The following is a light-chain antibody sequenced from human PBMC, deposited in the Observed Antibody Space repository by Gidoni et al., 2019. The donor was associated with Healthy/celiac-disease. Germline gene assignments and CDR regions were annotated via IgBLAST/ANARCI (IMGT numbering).Light chain of an antibody. CDR3: SSYTSSSTPLYV. Sequence: QSPLTQPASVSGSPGQSIPISCTGTSSDVGGYHSVSWYQQHPGKAPKLMIYDVSNRPSGVSNRFSGSKSGNTASLTISGLQAEDEADYYCSSYTSSSTPLYVFGTGTKVTVL. CDR2: DVS. V-gene: IGLV2-14*01. CDR1: SSDVGGYHS. J-gene: IGLJ1*01.